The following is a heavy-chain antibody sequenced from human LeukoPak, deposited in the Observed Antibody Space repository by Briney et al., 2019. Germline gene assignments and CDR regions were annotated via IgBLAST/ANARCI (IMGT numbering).Heavy chain of an antibody. CDR2: ISGSGGST. J-gene: IGHJ3*02. D-gene: IGHD1-26*01. Sequence: PGGSLRLSCAASGFTFSNYAMSRVRQAPGKGLEWVSDISGSGGSTYYSDSVKGRFTISRDNPKNTLYLQMNSLRAEDTAVYYCAKDGGIAGARDAFDIWGQGTMVTVSS. CDR1: GFTFSNYA. V-gene: IGHV3-23*01. CDR3: AKDGGIAGARDAFDI.